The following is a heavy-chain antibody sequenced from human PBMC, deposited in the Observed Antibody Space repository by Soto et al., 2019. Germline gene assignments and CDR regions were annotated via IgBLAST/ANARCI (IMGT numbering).Heavy chain of an antibody. Sequence: GGSLRLSCAASGFTFSSYAMSWVRQAPGKGLEWVSAISGSGGSTYYADSVKGRFTISRDNSKNTLYLQMNSLRAEDTAVYYCARLGSLIIAAAGTLFWFDPWGQGTLDTVSS. J-gene: IGHJ5*02. CDR2: ISGSGGST. CDR3: ARLGSLIIAAAGTLFWFDP. CDR1: GFTFSSYA. V-gene: IGHV3-23*01. D-gene: IGHD6-13*01.